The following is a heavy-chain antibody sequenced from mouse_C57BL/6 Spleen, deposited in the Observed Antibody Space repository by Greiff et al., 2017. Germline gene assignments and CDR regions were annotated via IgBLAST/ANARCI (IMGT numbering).Heavy chain of an antibody. V-gene: IGHV1-74*01. J-gene: IGHJ1*03. Sequence: QVQLQQPGAELVKPGASVKVSCKASGYTFTSYWMHWVKQRPGQGLEWIGRIHPSDSDTNYNQKFKGKATLTVDKSSSTAYMQLSSLTSEDSAVYNCAIEGCYASVWYSEVWGTETTVTVSS. CDR3: AIEGCYASVWYSEV. CDR2: IHPSDSDT. CDR1: GYTFTSYW. D-gene: IGHD1-1*01.